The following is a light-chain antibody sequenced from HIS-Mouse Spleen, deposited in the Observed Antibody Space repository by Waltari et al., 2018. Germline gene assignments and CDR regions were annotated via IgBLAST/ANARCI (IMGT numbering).Light chain of an antibody. CDR2: DAS. Sequence: DIQMIQSPSSLSASVGDRVTITCQASQDISNYLNWYQQQPGKAPKLLIYDASNLETGVPSRFSGSGSGTDFTFTISSLQPEDIATYYCQQYDNLPPYTFGQGTKLEIK. J-gene: IGKJ2*01. CDR3: QQYDNLPPYT. V-gene: IGKV1-33*01. CDR1: QDISNY.